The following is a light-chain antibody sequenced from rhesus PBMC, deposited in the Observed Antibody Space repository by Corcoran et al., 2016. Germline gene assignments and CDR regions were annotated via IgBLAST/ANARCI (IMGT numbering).Light chain of an antibody. J-gene: IGKJ1*01. V-gene: IGKV3-31*02. CDR1: QSVSSK. CDR2: GAS. CDR3: QETSNLWT. Sequence: EIVMTQSPATLSLSPGETATISCRTSQSVSSKLAWYQQNPGQAPRLLIYGASSRATGIPDRFSGSGSGTDFTLTISSLEPEDFAVYYCQETSNLWTFGQGTKVEIK.